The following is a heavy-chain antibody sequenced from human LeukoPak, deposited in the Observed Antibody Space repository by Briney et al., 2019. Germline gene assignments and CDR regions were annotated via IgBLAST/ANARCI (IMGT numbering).Heavy chain of an antibody. J-gene: IGHJ5*02. V-gene: IGHV3-23*01. CDR1: GFTFSSYA. Sequence: GGSLRHSCAASGFTFSSYAMSWVRQAPGKGLEWVSAISGSGGSTYYADSVKGRFTISRDNSKNTLYLQMNSLRAEDTAVYYCGRSSWYTLVGNWFDPWGQGTLVTVSS. CDR2: ISGSGGST. CDR3: GRSSWYTLVGNWFDP. D-gene: IGHD6-13*01.